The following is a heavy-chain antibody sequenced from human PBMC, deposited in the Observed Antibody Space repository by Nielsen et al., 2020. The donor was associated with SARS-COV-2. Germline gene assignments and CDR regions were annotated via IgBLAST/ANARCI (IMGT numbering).Heavy chain of an antibody. CDR2: ISYDGSNK. CDR1: GFTFSSYA. D-gene: IGHD3-10*01. V-gene: IGHV3-30-3*01. CDR3: ARGLRVRGVRLGVYYGMDV. J-gene: IGHJ6*02. Sequence: GGSLRLSCAASGFTFSSYAMHWVRQAPGKGLEWVAVISYDGSNKYYADSVKGRFTISRDNSKNTLCLQMNSLRAEDTAVYYCARGLRVRGVRLGVYYGMDVWGQGTTVTVSS.